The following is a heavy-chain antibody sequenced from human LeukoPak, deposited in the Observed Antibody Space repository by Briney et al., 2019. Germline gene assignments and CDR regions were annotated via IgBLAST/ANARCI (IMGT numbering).Heavy chain of an antibody. J-gene: IGHJ4*02. D-gene: IGHD5-12*01. CDR2: IKQDGSEK. CDR1: GFTFSSYS. V-gene: IGHV3-7*01. Sequence: RSGGSLRLSCAASGFTFSSYSMNWVRQAPGKGLEWVANIKQDGSEKYYVDSVKGRFTISRDNAKNSLYLQMNSLRAEDTAVYYCAQRGYSGSDYWGQGTLATVSS. CDR3: AQRGYSGSDY.